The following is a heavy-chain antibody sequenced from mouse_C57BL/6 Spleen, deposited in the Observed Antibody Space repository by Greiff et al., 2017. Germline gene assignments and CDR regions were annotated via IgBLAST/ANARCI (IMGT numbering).Heavy chain of an antibody. V-gene: IGHV2-2*01. D-gene: IGHD2-3*01. CDR3: ARSYDGYYLPAY. Sequence: VKLMESGPGLVQPSQSLSITCTVSGFSLTSYGVHWVRQSPGKGLEWLGVIWSGGSTDYNAAFISRLSISKDNSKSQVFFKMNSLQADDTAIYYCARSYDGYYLPAYWGQGTLVTVSA. J-gene: IGHJ3*01. CDR1: GFSLTSYG. CDR2: IWSGGST.